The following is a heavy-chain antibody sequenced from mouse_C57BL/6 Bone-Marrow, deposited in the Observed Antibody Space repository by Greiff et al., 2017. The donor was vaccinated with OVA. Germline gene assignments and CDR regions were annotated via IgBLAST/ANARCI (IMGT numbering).Heavy chain of an antibody. V-gene: IGHV1-39*01. CDR1: GYSFTDYN. D-gene: IGHD3-3*01. CDR2: INPNYGTT. J-gene: IGHJ2*01. Sequence: VQLKQSGPELVKPGASVKISCTASGYSFTDYNMNWVKQSNGKSLEWIGVINPNYGTTSYNQKFKGKATLTVDQSSSTAYMQLNSLISEDSAVYYCARRDSSSYYFGYWGQGTTLTVSS. CDR3: ARRDSSSYYFGY.